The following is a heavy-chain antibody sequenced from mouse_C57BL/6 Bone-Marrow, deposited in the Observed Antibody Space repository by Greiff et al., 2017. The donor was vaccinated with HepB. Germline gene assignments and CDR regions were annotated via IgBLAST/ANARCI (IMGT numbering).Heavy chain of an antibody. V-gene: IGHV5-12*01. J-gene: IGHJ2*01. CDR3: ARQDYYGSSYYFDY. CDR2: ISNGGGST. D-gene: IGHD1-1*01. CDR1: GFTFSDYY. Sequence: DVMLVESGGGLVQPGGSLKLSCAASGFTFSDYYMYWVRQTPEKRLEWVAYISNGGGSTYYPDTVKGRFTISRDNAKNTLYLQMSRLKSEDTAMYYCARQDYYGSSYYFDYWGQGTTLTVSS.